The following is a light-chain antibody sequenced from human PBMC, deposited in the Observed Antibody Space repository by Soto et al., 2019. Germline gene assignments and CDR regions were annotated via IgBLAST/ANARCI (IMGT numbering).Light chain of an antibody. CDR3: QYSGREWEWT. J-gene: IGKJ1*01. CDR2: GAS. CDR1: QSVSSTF. V-gene: IGKV3-20*01. Sequence: EIVLTQSPGTLSLSPGERATLSCRAGQSVSSTFLAWYQQKPGQAPRLLIYGASTRATDIPDRFSGSGSGTNFTLTISRLEPEDVAVDYCQYSGREWEWTFGRGTRVEI.